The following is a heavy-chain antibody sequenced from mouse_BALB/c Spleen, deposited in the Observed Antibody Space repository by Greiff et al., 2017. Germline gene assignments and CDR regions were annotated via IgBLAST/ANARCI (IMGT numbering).Heavy chain of an antibody. CDR3: ARSPLYYGNSYYFDY. Sequence: VQLQQSGAELARPGASVKLSCKASGYTFTSYWMQWVKQRPGQGLEWIGAIYPGDGDTRYPQKFKGKATLTADKSSSTAYMQLSSLASEDSAVYYCARSPLYYGNSYYFDYGGQGTTLTVSS. CDR2: IYPGDGDT. CDR1: GYTFTSYW. V-gene: IGHV1-87*01. J-gene: IGHJ2*01. D-gene: IGHD2-1*01.